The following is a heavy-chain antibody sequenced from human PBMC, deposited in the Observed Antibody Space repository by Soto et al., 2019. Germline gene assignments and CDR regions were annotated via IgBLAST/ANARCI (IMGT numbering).Heavy chain of an antibody. V-gene: IGHV1-8*01. CDR3: ARGRASGSYYLLDY. J-gene: IGHJ4*02. CDR1: GDTFTTYD. Sequence: ASVKVSCKASGDTFTTYDINWVRQATGHGLEWMGWINPNSGNIGYAQRFQGRVTMTRDTAIRTAYMEVSSLRSDDTAVYYCARGRASGSYYLLDYWGQGTLGTV. CDR2: INPNSGNI. D-gene: IGHD3-10*01.